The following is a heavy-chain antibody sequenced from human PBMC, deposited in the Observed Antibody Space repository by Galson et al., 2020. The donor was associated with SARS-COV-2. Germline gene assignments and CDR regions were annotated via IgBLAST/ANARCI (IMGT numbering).Heavy chain of an antibody. Sequence: ETSETRSLTCTVSGGSISSYYWSWIRQPPGKGLEWIGYIYYSGSTNYNPSLKSRVTISVDTSKNQFSLKLSSVTAADTAVYYCARVSFVDGDLHFDYWGQGTLVTVSS. CDR1: GGSISSYY. CDR2: IYYSGST. V-gene: IGHV4-59*01. J-gene: IGHJ4*02. D-gene: IGHD4-17*01. CDR3: ARVSFVDGDLHFDY.